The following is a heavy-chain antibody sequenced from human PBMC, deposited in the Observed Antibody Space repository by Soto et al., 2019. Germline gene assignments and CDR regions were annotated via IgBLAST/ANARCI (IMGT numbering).Heavy chain of an antibody. Sequence: GASVKVSCKASGYTFTSYGTSWVRQAPGQGLEWMGWISAYNGNTNYAQKLQGRVTMTTDTSTSTAYMELRSLRSDDTAVYHCAVDCSGGSCYQYIQHSGQGTLVSVSS. V-gene: IGHV1-18*01. CDR2: ISAYNGNT. CDR1: GYTFTSYG. J-gene: IGHJ1*01. D-gene: IGHD2-15*01. CDR3: AVDCSGGSCYQYIQH.